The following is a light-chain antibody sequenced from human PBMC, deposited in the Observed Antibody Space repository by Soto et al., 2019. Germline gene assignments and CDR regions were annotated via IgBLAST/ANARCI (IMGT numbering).Light chain of an antibody. V-gene: IGKV3-20*01. Sequence: ETVLTQPPGTLALSAGEGATLSCRASQSVSSSYLAWYQQKPGQAPRLLIYGASTRAAGIPDRFSGSGSGTDFTLTISRLEPEDFALYYCQQYDNSPITFGQGTRLEI. CDR1: QSVSSSY. J-gene: IGKJ5*01. CDR2: GAS. CDR3: QQYDNSPIT.